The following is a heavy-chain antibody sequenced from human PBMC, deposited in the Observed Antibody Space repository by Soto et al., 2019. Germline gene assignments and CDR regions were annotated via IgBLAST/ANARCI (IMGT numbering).Heavy chain of an antibody. CDR1: GGTFGSYA. CDR2: IIPILNSP. CDR3: AREAPYCTSATCLKFYDMDV. Sequence: QVQLVQSGAEVKKPGSSVKVSCKASGGTFGSYAITWVRRAPGQGLEWLGGIIPILNSPAYAQKFQVRVVITADEITNTAYMDLNSLRFDDTAVYYCAREAPYCTSATCLKFYDMDVWGQGTTVTVAS. J-gene: IGHJ6*02. D-gene: IGHD2-2*01. V-gene: IGHV1-69*01.